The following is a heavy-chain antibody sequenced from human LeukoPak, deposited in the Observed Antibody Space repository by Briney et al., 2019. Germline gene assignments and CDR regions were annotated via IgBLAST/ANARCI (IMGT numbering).Heavy chain of an antibody. CDR3: ATAQEMATILYY. D-gene: IGHD5-24*01. V-gene: IGHV1-24*01. CDR1: GYTLTELS. CDR2: FDPEDGET. J-gene: IGHJ4*02. Sequence: ASVEVSCKVSGYTLTELSMHWVRQAPGKGLEWMGGFDPEDGETIYAQKFQGRVTMTEDTSTDTAYMELSSLRSEDTAVYYCATAQEMATILYYWGQGTLVTVSS.